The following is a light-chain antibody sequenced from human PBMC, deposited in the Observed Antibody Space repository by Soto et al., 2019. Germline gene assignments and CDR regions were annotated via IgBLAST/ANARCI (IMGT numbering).Light chain of an antibody. CDR1: QDIRTW. J-gene: IGKJ2*01. Sequence: DIQMTQSPSTLSASVGDRVTITCRASQDIRTWLAWYQQKPGKAPQVLISWASTLESGVPSRFSGNGSGTEFTLSISSLQPDDFATYYCQHNNGFPFTFGQGTKLEIK. V-gene: IGKV1-5*03. CDR3: QHNNGFPFT. CDR2: WAS.